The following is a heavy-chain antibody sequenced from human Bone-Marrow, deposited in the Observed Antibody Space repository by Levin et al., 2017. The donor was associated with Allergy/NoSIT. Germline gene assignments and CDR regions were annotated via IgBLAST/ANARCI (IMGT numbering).Heavy chain of an antibody. CDR3: AREQSDFDFYFYGLDV. D-gene: IGHD2-21*02. CDR1: GGSTVSYY. CDR2: VYYRGDT. Sequence: SQTLSLPCTVSGGSTVSYYWSWIRQPPGKGLEWIGRVYYRGDTGYNPSLKGRVTISLDTSKNQFSLEVKSVTAADTGVYFCAREQSDFDFYFYGLDVWGQGTTVTVSS. V-gene: IGHV4-59*01. J-gene: IGHJ6*02.